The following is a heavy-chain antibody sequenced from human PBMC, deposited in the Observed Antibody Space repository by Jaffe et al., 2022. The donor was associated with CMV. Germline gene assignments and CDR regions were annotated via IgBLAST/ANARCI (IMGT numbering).Heavy chain of an antibody. CDR3: ARGLRGVGGYDYGLDY. V-gene: IGHV4-4*07. J-gene: IGHJ4*02. Sequence: QVQLQESGPGLVKPSETLSLTCTVSGGSISTYYWTWVRQPAGKGLEWIARMFTSGSSDYNPSLKSRVTMSLDTSKNQVFLKMISVTAADTAVYYCARGLRGVGGYDYGLDYWGQGTLVTVSS. CDR1: GGSISTYY. D-gene: IGHD5-12*01. CDR2: MFTSGSS.